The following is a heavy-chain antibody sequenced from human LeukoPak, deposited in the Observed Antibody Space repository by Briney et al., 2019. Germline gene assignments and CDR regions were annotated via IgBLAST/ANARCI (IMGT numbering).Heavy chain of an antibody. CDR2: IDPSDSYT. Sequence: GESLKISCKGSGYTFTSYWISWVRQMPGEGLDWMGKIDPSDSYTSYSPSFQGHVTISADKSISAAFLQRSSLKASDTAMYYCARHSHYDFWSGYLDYWGQGTLVTVSS. V-gene: IGHV5-10-1*01. CDR1: GYTFTSYW. CDR3: ARHSHYDFWSGYLDY. J-gene: IGHJ4*02. D-gene: IGHD3-3*01.